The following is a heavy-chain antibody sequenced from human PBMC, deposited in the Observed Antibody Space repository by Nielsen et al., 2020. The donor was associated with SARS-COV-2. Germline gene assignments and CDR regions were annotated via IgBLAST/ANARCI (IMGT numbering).Heavy chain of an antibody. J-gene: IGHJ5*02. V-gene: IGHV3-23*01. Sequence: GESLKISCAASGFTFSSYAMSWVRQAPGKGLEWVSAISGSGGSTYYADSVKGRFTISRDNSKNTLYLQMNSLRAEDTAVYYCAKDKGHYYGSGSYANWFDPWGQGNLVTVSS. CDR1: GFTFSSYA. CDR2: ISGSGGST. D-gene: IGHD3-10*01. CDR3: AKDKGHYYGSGSYANWFDP.